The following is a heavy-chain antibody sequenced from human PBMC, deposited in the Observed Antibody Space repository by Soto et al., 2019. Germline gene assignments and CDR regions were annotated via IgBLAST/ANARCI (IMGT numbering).Heavy chain of an antibody. J-gene: IGHJ4*02. V-gene: IGHV3-20*01. CDR2: INWNGGST. Sequence: PGGSLRLSCAASGFTFDDYGMSWVRQAPGKGLEWVSGINWNGGSTGYADSVKGRFTISRDNAKNSLYLQMDSLRAEDTALYHCARYGGGTVVGWKGNENYFDYWGQGTLVTVSS. D-gene: IGHD2-21*01. CDR3: ARYGGGTVVGWKGNENYFDY. CDR1: GFTFDDYG.